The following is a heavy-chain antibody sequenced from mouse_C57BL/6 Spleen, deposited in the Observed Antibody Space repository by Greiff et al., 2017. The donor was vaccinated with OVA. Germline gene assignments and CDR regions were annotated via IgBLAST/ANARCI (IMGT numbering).Heavy chain of an antibody. CDR1: GFTFSSYG. CDR3: ARHEDWYFDV. CDR2: ISSGGSYT. V-gene: IGHV5-6*01. J-gene: IGHJ1*03. Sequence: EVKVVESGGDLVKPGGSLKLSCAASGFTFSSYGMSWVRQTPDKRLEWVATISSGGSYTYYPDSVKGRFTISRDNAKNTLYLQMSSLKSEDTAMYYCARHEDWYFDVWGTGTTVTVSS.